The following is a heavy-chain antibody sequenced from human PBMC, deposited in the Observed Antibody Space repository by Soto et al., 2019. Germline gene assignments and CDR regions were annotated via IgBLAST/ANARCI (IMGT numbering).Heavy chain of an antibody. Sequence: PGGSLRLSCAASGFTFSSYAMHWVRQAPGKGLEWVAVISYDGSNKYYADSVKGRYTISRDNSKNTLYLQMNSLRAEDTAVYYCARVGEVWWLLNPYSYYGMDVWGQGTTVTVSS. CDR1: GFTFSSYA. J-gene: IGHJ6*02. D-gene: IGHD5-12*01. CDR2: ISYDGSNK. V-gene: IGHV3-30-3*01. CDR3: ARVGEVWWLLNPYSYYGMDV.